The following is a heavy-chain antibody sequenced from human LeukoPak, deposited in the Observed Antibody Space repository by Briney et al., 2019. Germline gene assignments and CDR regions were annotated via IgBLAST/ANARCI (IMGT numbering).Heavy chain of an antibody. CDR2: ISSPTSST. J-gene: IGHJ4*01. V-gene: IGHV3-23*01. D-gene: IGHD2-15*01. CDR3: SAGYDY. CDR1: GFTFSSYA. Sequence: PGGSLRPSCAASGFTFSSYAMSWVRQAPGKGLEWVSTISSPTSSTHYADFVKGRFTISRDNSKNTLYLQMNSLRAEDTAMYYCSAGYDYWGHGTLVTVSS.